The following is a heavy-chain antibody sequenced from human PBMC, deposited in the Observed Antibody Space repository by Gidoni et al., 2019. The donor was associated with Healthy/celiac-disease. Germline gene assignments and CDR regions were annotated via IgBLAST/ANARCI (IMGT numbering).Heavy chain of an antibody. CDR2: ISGSGGST. Sequence: EVQLLESGGGLVQPGGSLRLSCAASAFHFSSYAMSWVRQAPGKGLEWVSAISGSGGSTYYADSVKGRFTISRDNSKNTLYLQMNSLRAEDTAVYYCAKEPVGEHSGWYLDYWGQGTLVTVSS. J-gene: IGHJ4*02. CDR3: AKEPVGEHSGWYLDY. D-gene: IGHD6-19*01. V-gene: IGHV3-23*01. CDR1: AFHFSSYA.